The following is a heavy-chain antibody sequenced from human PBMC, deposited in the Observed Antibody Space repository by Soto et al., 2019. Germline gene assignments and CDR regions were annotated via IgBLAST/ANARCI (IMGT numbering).Heavy chain of an antibody. CDR3: ARGIYFGSARYFFDY. D-gene: IGHD3-10*01. CDR2: ISSSGDST. V-gene: IGHV3-64*02. J-gene: IGHJ4*02. Sequence: PGGSLRLSCTASGFTFKNYYMQWVRQAPGKGPEYVSAISSSGDSTYYADSVKGRFTISRDNSKNTMYLQMGSLRVEDMAFYYCARGIYFGSARYFFDYWGQGALVTVSS. CDR1: GFTFKNYY.